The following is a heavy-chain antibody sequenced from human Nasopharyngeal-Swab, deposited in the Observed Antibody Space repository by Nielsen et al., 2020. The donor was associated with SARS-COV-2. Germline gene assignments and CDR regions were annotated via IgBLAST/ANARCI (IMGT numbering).Heavy chain of an antibody. J-gene: IGHJ5*01. V-gene: IGHV4-34*01. CDR3: ARGVPLYSSSWFGS. CDR1: GGSFSGYY. D-gene: IGHD6-13*01. Sequence: SETLSLTCAVYGGSFSGYYWSWIRQPPGKGLEWIGEINHSGSTKSNPSLKSRVTISVDTSKNRFSLKLSSVTAADTAVYYCARGVPLYSSSWFGSWGQGTLVTVS. CDR2: INHSGST.